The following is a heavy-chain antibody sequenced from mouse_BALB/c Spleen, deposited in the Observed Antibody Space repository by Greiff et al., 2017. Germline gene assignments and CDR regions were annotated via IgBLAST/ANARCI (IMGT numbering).Heavy chain of an antibody. J-gene: IGHJ4*01. Sequence: EVQLQQSGPELVKPGASVKISCKASGYSFTGYYMHWVKQSHVKSLEWIGRINPYNGATSYNQNFKDKASLTVDKSSSTAYMELHSLTSEDSAVYYCARGGGDYAMDYWGQGTSVTVSS. CDR2: INPYNGAT. V-gene: IGHV1-26*01. CDR3: ARGGGDYAMDY. CDR1: GYSFTGYY.